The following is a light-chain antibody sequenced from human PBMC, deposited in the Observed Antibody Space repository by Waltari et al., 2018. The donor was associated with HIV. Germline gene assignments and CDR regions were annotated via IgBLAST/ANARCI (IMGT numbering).Light chain of an antibody. CDR1: QSLSSN. J-gene: IGKJ1*01. Sequence: EIVMTQSPATVSVSPGERATLSCRASQSLSSNLAWYQQKPGQAPRLLIYGASTRAIGVPARFSGSGSGTEFNLTISSLQSEDFGVYYCQQYNNWPQTWPPGTFGQGTKVEIK. V-gene: IGKV3-15*01. CDR3: QQYNNWPQTWPPGT. CDR2: GAS.